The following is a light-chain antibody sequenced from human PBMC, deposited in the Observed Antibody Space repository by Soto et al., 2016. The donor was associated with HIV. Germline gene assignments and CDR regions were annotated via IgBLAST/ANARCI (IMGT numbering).Light chain of an antibody. J-gene: IGLJ2*01. Sequence: SYELTQSPSVSVAPGKTARIACGGNNIGSKSVHWYQQKPGQAPVLVVYDDSDRPSGIPERFSGSNSGNSATLTISRAEAGDEADYFCQVWDSSTNHVVFGGGTKLTVL. CDR3: QVWDSSTNHVV. V-gene: IGLV3-21*03. CDR2: DDS. CDR1: NIGSKS.